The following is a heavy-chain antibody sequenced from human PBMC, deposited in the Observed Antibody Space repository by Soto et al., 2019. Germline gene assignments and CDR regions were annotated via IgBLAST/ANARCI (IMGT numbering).Heavy chain of an antibody. CDR1: GFTFRSFV. CDR2: TSYDGSNT. V-gene: IGHV3-30*03. D-gene: IGHD3-16*01. J-gene: IGHJ4*02. Sequence: QVQLVESGGGVVQPGTSLRLSCVGSGFTFRSFVIHWVRQAPGKGLEWVALTSYDGSNTYYGDSVKGRFTISRDNSKNTVDLQMDSLRVEDTALYYCARWGTTGGLDFWGQGTRVSVSS. CDR3: ARWGTTGGLDF.